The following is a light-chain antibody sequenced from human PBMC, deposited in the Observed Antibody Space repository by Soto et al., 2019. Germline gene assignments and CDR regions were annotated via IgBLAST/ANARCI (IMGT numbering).Light chain of an antibody. Sequence: QAVLTQSPSASGTPGQRVTISCSGSSLNIGSNSVFWYQHLPGAAPKLLISTNSQRPSGVPDRFSGSKSGTSASLDIRGLRSEDEAVYYCASWDDVLSGYVFGTGTKLTVL. CDR3: ASWDDVLSGYV. CDR1: SLNIGSNS. V-gene: IGLV1-47*02. CDR2: TNS. J-gene: IGLJ1*01.